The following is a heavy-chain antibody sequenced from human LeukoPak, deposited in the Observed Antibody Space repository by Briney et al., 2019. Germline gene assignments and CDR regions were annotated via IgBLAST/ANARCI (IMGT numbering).Heavy chain of an antibody. Sequence: GRSLRLSCAASGFTFSSYGMHWVRQAPGKGLEWVAVIWYDGSNKYYADSVKGRFTISRDNSKNTLYLQMNSLRAEDTAVYYCAKEGYQLELLYWGQETLVTVSS. CDR3: AKEGYQLELLY. CDR2: IWYDGSNK. D-gene: IGHD1-7*01. CDR1: GFTFSSYG. J-gene: IGHJ4*02. V-gene: IGHV3-33*06.